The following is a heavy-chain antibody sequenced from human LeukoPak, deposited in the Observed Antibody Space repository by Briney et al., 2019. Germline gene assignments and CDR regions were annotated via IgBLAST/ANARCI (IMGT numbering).Heavy chain of an antibody. CDR2: ISWNSGSI. V-gene: IGHV3-9*01. Sequence: GGSLRLSCAASGFTFDDYAMHWVRQAPGKGLEWVSGISWNSGSIGYADSVKGLFTISRDNAKTSLYLQMNSLRAEDTALYYCAKDYGYDILTGYYDYWGQGTLVTVSS. J-gene: IGHJ4*02. D-gene: IGHD3-9*01. CDR1: GFTFDDYA. CDR3: AKDYGYDILTGYYDY.